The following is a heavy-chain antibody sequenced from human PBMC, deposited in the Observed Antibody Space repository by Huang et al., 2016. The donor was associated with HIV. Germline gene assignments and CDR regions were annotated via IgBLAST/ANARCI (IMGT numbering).Heavy chain of an antibody. Sequence: QVQLQQWGAGLLKPSETLSLTCAVYGGSFSGYYWSWIRQPPGKGPEWIGEINHSGRTHYTPSLKSRLIISVDTSKNQFSLKLTSVTAADTSVYYCASLWMLGAYAFDIWGQGTMVTVSS. CDR1: GGSFSGYY. J-gene: IGHJ3*02. CDR2: INHSGRT. D-gene: IGHD3-16*01. CDR3: ASLWMLGAYAFDI. V-gene: IGHV4-34*01.